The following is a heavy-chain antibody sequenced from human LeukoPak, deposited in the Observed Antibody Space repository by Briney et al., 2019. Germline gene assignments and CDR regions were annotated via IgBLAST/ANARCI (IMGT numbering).Heavy chain of an antibody. CDR3: GRVGGGGSSSSQPFDY. V-gene: IGHV5-51*01. Sequence: GESLKISCKGSGYSFTTYWIGWVRQMPGEGMEWMGIIYPGDSYTTYSPSFQGQVTISAEKSISHAYLQWSSLKATDTDICYWGRVGGGGSSSSQPFDYWGQGTLVAFSS. J-gene: IGHJ4*02. CDR2: IYPGDSYT. CDR1: GYSFTTYW. D-gene: IGHD6-13*01.